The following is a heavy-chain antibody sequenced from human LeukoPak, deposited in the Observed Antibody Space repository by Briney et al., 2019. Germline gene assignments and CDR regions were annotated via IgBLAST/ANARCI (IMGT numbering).Heavy chain of an antibody. D-gene: IGHD6-19*01. CDR1: GFNFNLYS. CDR2: ISSSSSYI. V-gene: IGHV3-21*01. Sequence: PGGSLRLSCLASGFNFNLYSMHWVRQAPGKGLEWVSSISSSSSYIYYADSVKGRFTISRDNAKNSLYLQMNSLRAEDTAVYYCGGSEVAGTACDYWGQGTLVTVSS. J-gene: IGHJ4*02. CDR3: GGSEVAGTACDY.